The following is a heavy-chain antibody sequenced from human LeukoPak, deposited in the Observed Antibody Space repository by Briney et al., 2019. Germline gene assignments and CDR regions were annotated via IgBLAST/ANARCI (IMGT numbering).Heavy chain of an antibody. D-gene: IGHD6-25*01. V-gene: IGHV3-7*02. CDR1: RFTFSSYW. J-gene: IGHJ4*02. CDR3: ASGSSGDY. Sequence: GGSLRLSCAASRFTFSSYWMTWVRQAPGKGLEWVANIKEDGSEKYYVDSVKGQFTISRDNAKNSLYLQMNSLRVEDTAVYYCASGSSGDYWGQGTLVTVSS. CDR2: IKEDGSEK.